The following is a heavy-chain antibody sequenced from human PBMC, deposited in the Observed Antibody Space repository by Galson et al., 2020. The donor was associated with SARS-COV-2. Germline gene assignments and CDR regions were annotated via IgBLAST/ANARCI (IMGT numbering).Heavy chain of an antibody. Sequence: SCAASGFTVSSNYMSWVRQAPGKGLEWVSVIYSGGSTYYADSVKGRFTISRDNSKNTLYLQMNSLRAEDTAVYYCAREVRGDDYYYGMDVWGQGTTVTVSS. CDR3: AREVRGDDYYYGMDV. J-gene: IGHJ6*02. V-gene: IGHV3-66*01. CDR2: IYSGGST. D-gene: IGHD2-21*02. CDR1: GFTVSSNY.